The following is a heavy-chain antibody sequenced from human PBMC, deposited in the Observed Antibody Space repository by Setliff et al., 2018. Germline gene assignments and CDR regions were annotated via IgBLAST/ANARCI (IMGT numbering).Heavy chain of an antibody. CDR1: GFTFDDYA. CDR2: ISGSAQTT. Sequence: HPGGSLRLSCAASGFTFDDYAMHWVRQAPGKGLEWVSMISGSAQTTYYADSVKGRFTISRDNSKNTVYLEMNSLRAEDTAVYYCARDVQPAAAEFDYWGQGTLVTVSS. V-gene: IGHV3-23*01. CDR3: ARDVQPAAAEFDY. D-gene: IGHD6-13*01. J-gene: IGHJ4*02.